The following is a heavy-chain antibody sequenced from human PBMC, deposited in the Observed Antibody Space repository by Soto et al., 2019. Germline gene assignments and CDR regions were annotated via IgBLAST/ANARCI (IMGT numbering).Heavy chain of an antibody. D-gene: IGHD2-21*01. CDR3: ARVGPPSPSVIWFFYL. J-gene: IGHJ2*01. V-gene: IGHV1-69*01. CDR1: GGSFRTYA. CDR2: IIPMLAAP. Sequence: QGQLVQSGAEVKKPGSSVKVSCKASGGSFRTYAINWVRQAPGQGLEWMGGIIPMLAAPTYAQKFQGRLTITADESTNKFYMELSSMTSEDTSVYYCARVGPPSPSVIWFFYLWGRGTLVTVAS.